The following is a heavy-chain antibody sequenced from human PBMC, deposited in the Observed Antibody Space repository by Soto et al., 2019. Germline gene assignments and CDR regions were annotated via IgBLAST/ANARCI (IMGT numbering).Heavy chain of an antibody. Sequence: QVQLVQSGGGVKKPGASVKVSCKASGYTFSSYGICWVRQAPGQRPEFMGWVSGYNGESIYAPSFRGRVTMTTDTSKRTASMELRSLTSDDPSIYYCATGMHASSCYVTNWGQGTPVTVSS. CDR1: GYTFSSYG. D-gene: IGHD6-13*01. CDR3: ATGMHASSCYVTN. CDR2: VSGYNGES. J-gene: IGHJ4*02. V-gene: IGHV1-18*01.